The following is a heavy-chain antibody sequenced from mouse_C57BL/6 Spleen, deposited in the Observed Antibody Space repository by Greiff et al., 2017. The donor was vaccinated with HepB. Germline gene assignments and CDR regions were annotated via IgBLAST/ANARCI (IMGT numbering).Heavy chain of an antibody. Sequence: VQLQQPGAELVKPGASVKLSCKASGYTFTSYWMQWVKQRPGQGLEWIGEIDPSDSYTNYNQKFKGKATLTVDKSSSTAYMQLSSLTSEDSAVYYCARDGWFAYWGQGTLVTVSA. CDR3: ARDGWFAY. CDR2: IDPSDSYT. CDR1: GYTFTSYW. J-gene: IGHJ3*01. V-gene: IGHV1-50*01.